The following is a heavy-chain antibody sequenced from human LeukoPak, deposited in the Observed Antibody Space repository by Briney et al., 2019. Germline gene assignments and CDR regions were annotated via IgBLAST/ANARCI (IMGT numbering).Heavy chain of an antibody. CDR3: ARGPRYGSSDYPNYGMDV. Sequence: GGSLRLSCAASGFTFSSYSMNWVRQAPGKGLEWVSSISSSSSYIYYADSVKGRFTISRDNAKNSLYLQMNSLRAGDTAVYYCARGPRYGSSDYPNYGMDVWGQGTTVTVSS. D-gene: IGHD3-22*01. J-gene: IGHJ6*02. CDR1: GFTFSSYS. CDR2: ISSSSSYI. V-gene: IGHV3-21*01.